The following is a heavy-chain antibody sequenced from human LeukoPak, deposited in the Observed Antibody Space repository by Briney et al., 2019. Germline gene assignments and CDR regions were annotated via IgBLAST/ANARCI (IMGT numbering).Heavy chain of an antibody. CDR3: ARHNLAHYYYYYMDV. J-gene: IGHJ6*03. CDR2: INPNSGGT. CDR1: GYTFTGYY. D-gene: IGHD1-14*01. Sequence: ASVKVSCKASGYTFTGYYMHWVRQAPGQGLEWMGWINPNSGGTNYAQKFQGRVTISADKSISTAYLQWSSLKASDTAMYYCARHNLAHYYYYYMDVWGKGTTVTISS. V-gene: IGHV1-2*02.